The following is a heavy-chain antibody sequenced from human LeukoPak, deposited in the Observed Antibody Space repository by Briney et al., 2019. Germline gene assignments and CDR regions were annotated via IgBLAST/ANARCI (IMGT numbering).Heavy chain of an antibody. V-gene: IGHV3-53*01. CDR3: ARDTYYYDSSGPDAFDI. Sequence: GGSLRLSCAASGFTVSSNYMSWVRQAPGKGLEWVSVIYSGGSTYYADSVKGRFTISRDNSKNTLYLQMNSLRAEDTAVYYCARDTYYYDSSGPDAFDIWGQGTMVTVSS. CDR2: IYSGGST. J-gene: IGHJ3*02. CDR1: GFTVSSNY. D-gene: IGHD3-22*01.